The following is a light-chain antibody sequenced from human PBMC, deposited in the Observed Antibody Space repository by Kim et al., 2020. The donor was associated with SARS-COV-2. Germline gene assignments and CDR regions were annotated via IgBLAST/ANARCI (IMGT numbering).Light chain of an antibody. J-gene: IGKJ5*01. CDR1: QDVSGY. CDR2: DAS. Sequence: APGGRATLSARASQDVSGYLGWDQKKPGQTPRPLIYDASNRATGIPARFSAGGSETHFTLTISSLEPEDCAIYYCQQRRQWPSTFGQGTRLEIK. CDR3: QQRRQWPST. V-gene: IGKV3-11*01.